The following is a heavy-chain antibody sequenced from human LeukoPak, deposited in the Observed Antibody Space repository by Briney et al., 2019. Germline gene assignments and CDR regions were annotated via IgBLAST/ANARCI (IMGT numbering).Heavy chain of an antibody. J-gene: IGHJ4*02. CDR2: IKQDGSEK. CDR1: XW. CDR3: ARDLAGPANY. Sequence: XWMSWVRQAPGKGLEWVANIKQDGSEKYYVDSVKGRFTISRDNAKNSLYLQMNSLRAEDTAVYYCARDLAGPANYWGQGTLVTVSS. V-gene: IGHV3-7*01. D-gene: IGHD6-19*01.